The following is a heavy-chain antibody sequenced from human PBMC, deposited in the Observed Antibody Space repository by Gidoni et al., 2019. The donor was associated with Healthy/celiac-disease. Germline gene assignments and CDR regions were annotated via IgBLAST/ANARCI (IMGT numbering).Heavy chain of an antibody. CDR2: IYYSGST. D-gene: IGHD3-16*01. CDR3: ARDLGTNWYFDL. Sequence: QAQLQESGPGLVKPSETLSLTCSVSGGSISSYYWSWIRQPPGKGLEWIGYIYYSGSTNYNPSLKSRVTISVDTSKNQFSLKLSSVTAADTAVYYCARDLGTNWYFDLWGRGTLVTVSS. J-gene: IGHJ2*01. CDR1: GGSISSYY. V-gene: IGHV4-59*01.